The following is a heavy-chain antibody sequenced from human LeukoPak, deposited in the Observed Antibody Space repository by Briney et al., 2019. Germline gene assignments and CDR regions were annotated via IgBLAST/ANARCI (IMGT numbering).Heavy chain of an antibody. D-gene: IGHD1-26*01. V-gene: IGHV1-24*01. J-gene: IGHJ6*03. Sequence: ASVKVSCKVPGYTLTELSMHWVRQAPGKGLEWMGGFDPEDGETIYAQKFQGRVTMTEDTSTDTAYMELSSLRSEDTAVYYCATARAGATGSYYYYYYMDVWGKGTTVTVSS. CDR2: FDPEDGET. CDR1: GYTLTELS. CDR3: ATARAGATGSYYYYYYMDV.